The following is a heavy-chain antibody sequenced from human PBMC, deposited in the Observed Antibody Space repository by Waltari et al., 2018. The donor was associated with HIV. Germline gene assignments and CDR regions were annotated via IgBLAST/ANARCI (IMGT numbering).Heavy chain of an antibody. Sequence: EVLLVESGGGLVQPGGSLSLSCAASGFTVSTYWMHWVRQAPGKGLVWVSRIDEYGGITNYADSVEGRFTISRDNAKNTLYLQMNNLRAEDTATYYCARDLSGYSDYWGQGTLVTVSS. V-gene: IGHV3-74*01. J-gene: IGHJ4*02. CDR1: GFTVSTYW. CDR3: ARDLSGYSDY. D-gene: IGHD3-3*01. CDR2: IDEYGGIT.